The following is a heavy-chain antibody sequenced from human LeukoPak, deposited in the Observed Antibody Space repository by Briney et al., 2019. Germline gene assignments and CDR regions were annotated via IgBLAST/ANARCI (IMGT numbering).Heavy chain of an antibody. Sequence: GASVKVSCKASGYTFTSYGISWVRQAPGQGLEWMGWISGYNGNTNSAQKLQGRVSMTTDTSTSTAYMELRSLRSDDTTVYYCARDRSPDFWSGDYRDAFDICGQGTMASVSS. V-gene: IGHV1-18*01. CDR2: ISGYNGNT. D-gene: IGHD3-3*01. CDR1: GYTFTSYG. CDR3: ARDRSPDFWSGDYRDAFDI. J-gene: IGHJ3*02.